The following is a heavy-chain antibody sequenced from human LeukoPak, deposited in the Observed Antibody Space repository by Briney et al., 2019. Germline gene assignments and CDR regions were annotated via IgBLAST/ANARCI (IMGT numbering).Heavy chain of an antibody. CDR1: GFTVSSNY. Sequence: GGSLRLSCAASGFTVSSNYMSSGRQAPGKGLEWVSVIYSGSSTYYADCMKGRVTISTDESKKTLYRQIKRPRAEDTAVYYCARERGYSSFDYWGQGTLVTVSS. J-gene: IGHJ4*02. D-gene: IGHD6-13*01. CDR2: IYSGSST. V-gene: IGHV3-66*01. CDR3: ARERGYSSFDY.